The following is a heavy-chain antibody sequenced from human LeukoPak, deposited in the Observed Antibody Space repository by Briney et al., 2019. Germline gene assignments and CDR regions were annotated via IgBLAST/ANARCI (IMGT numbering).Heavy chain of an antibody. V-gene: IGHV3-30-3*01. Sequence: PGGSLRLSCAASGFTFSSYAMHWVRQAPGKGLEWVAVISYDGSNKYYADSVKGRFTISRDNSKNTLYLQMNSLRAEDTAVYYCAREETTVGHYDFWSGYYTGPLWWGQGTLVTVSS. D-gene: IGHD3-3*01. CDR2: ISYDGSNK. CDR1: GFTFSSYA. J-gene: IGHJ4*02. CDR3: AREETTVGHYDFWSGYYTGPLW.